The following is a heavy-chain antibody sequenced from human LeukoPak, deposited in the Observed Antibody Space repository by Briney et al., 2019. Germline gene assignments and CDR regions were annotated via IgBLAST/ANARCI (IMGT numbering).Heavy chain of an antibody. CDR2: INHSGST. D-gene: IGHD3-9*01. J-gene: IGHJ3*02. CDR1: GGSFSGYY. Sequence: SETLSLTCAVYGGSFSGYYWSWIRQPPGKGLEWIGEINHSGSTNYNPSLKSRVTISVDTSKNQFSLKLSSVTAADTAVYYCAGDTKGVRYFDWDPLDAFDIWGQGTMVTVSS. CDR3: AGDTKGVRYFDWDPLDAFDI. V-gene: IGHV4-34*01.